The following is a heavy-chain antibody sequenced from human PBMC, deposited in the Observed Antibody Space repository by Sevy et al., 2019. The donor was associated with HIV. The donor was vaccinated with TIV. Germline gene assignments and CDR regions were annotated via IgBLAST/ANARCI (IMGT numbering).Heavy chain of an antibody. D-gene: IGHD5-12*01. Sequence: GGSLRLSCTTSGFTFGDYAMSWFRQAPGKGLEWVSFITRNSYEAYGGTTDYAASVKGRFIISRDDSKSIAYLQMNNLKTEDTAVYYCARGLATADTPEYYFDSWGQGTLVTVSS. CDR2: ITRNSYEAYGGTT. CDR1: GFTFGDYA. V-gene: IGHV3-49*03. CDR3: ARGLATADTPEYYFDS. J-gene: IGHJ4*02.